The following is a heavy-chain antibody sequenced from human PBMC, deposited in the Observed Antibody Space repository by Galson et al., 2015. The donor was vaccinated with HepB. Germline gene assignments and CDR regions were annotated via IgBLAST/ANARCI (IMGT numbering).Heavy chain of an antibody. D-gene: IGHD2-15*01. CDR2: TIPIFGTA. CDR3: ARSGSFMYFQS. J-gene: IGHJ1*01. CDR1: GGTFSSYG. Sequence: SVKVSCKASGGTFSSYGISWVRQAPGQGLEWMGGTIPIFGTANYAQKFQGRVTITADESTSTAYMELSSLRSEDTALYYCARSGSFMYFQSWGQGTLVTVSS. V-gene: IGHV1-69*13.